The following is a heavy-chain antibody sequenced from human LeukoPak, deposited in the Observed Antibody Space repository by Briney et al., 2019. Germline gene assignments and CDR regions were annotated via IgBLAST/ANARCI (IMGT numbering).Heavy chain of an antibody. Sequence: GGSLRLSCAASGFTFNNYALAWVRHTPEKGLECVSAISGDGVSPYYVDSVRGRFTISRDNSKNTLYLQMHSLRVEDTAVYFCARVFRFLEGGDAFDIWGQGTMVTVSS. CDR3: ARVFRFLEGGDAFDI. D-gene: IGHD3-3*01. V-gene: IGHV3-23*01. CDR1: GFTFNNYA. J-gene: IGHJ3*02. CDR2: ISGDGVSP.